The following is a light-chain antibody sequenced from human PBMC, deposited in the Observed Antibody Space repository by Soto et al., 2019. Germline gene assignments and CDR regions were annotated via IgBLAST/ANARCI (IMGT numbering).Light chain of an antibody. J-gene: IGKJ1*01. CDR3: QQYNSYSWT. CDR1: QSISSW. V-gene: IGKV1-5*03. Sequence: DIQMTQSPSTLAASVGDRVTITFRASQSISSWLAWYQQKTGQAPKILIYKASSLESGVPSRFSGSGSGTEFTLTISSQQPDDFETYYCQQYNSYSWTFGQGTKVDIK. CDR2: KAS.